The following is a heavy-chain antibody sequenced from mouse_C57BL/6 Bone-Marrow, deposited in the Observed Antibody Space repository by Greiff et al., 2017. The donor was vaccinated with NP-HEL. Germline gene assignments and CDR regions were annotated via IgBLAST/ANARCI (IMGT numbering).Heavy chain of an antibody. CDR3: ARERDYDYWFAY. D-gene: IGHD2-4*01. J-gene: IGHJ3*01. CDR2: IYPRDGST. CDR1: GYTFTDHT. V-gene: IGHV1-78*01. Sequence: VKLVESDAELVKPGASVKISCKVSGYTFTDHTIHWMKQRPEQGLEWIGYIYPRDGSTKYNEKFKGKATLTADKSSSTAYMQLNSLTSEDSAVYFCARERDYDYWFAYWGQGTLVTVSA.